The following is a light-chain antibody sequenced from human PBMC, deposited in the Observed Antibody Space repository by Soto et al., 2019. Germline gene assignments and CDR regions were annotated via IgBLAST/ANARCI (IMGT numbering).Light chain of an antibody. CDR3: QQSYSYHPT. CDR2: DAS. CDR1: QNIDSY. J-gene: IGKJ1*01. V-gene: IGKV1-39*01. Sequence: DIQMTQSPPALSASVGDRVTITGRASQNIDSYLNWYQQKPGKAPELLIHDASSLQSGVPSRFSGSGSGTDFTLTISSLQPEDFAVYYCQQSYSYHPTFGQGTKVDIK.